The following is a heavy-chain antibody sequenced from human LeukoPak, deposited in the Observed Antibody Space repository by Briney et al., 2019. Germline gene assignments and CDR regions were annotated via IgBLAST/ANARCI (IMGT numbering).Heavy chain of an antibody. D-gene: IGHD4-23*01. CDR2: ISSSGSTI. CDR1: GFTFRDYY. J-gene: IGHJ4*02. V-gene: IGHV3-11*01. Sequence: GGSLRLSCAASGFTFRDYYMSWIRQAPGKGLEWGSYISSSGSTIYYADSVKGRFTISRDNAKNSLYLQMNSLRAEDTAVYYCARATTVVTRRPYYFDYWGQGTLVTVSS. CDR3: ARATTVVTRRPYYFDY.